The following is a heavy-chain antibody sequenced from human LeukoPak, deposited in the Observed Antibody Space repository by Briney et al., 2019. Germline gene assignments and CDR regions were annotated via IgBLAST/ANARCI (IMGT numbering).Heavy chain of an antibody. D-gene: IGHD6-25*01. J-gene: IGHJ4*02. CDR3: ATKKTTPRSGFDY. CDR1: GVSISNYY. V-gene: IGHV4-59*01. CDR2: IYFIENT. Sequence: PSETLSLTCAVSGVSISNYYLSWIRQPPGKGLEWIGHIYFIENTNYNASLKSRVTISLDTSKNHFSLKLTSVTAADTAIYYCATKKTTPRSGFDYWGQGTLVTVSS.